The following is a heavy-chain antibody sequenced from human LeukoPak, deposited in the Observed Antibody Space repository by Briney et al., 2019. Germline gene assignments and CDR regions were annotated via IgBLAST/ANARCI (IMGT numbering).Heavy chain of an antibody. CDR1: GFTFSSYS. CDR3: ARDYCSGVTCHPDY. Sequence: GGSLRLSCAASGFTFSSYSMKWVRQAPGKGLEWVSYISSGSSTIYYADSVKGRFTISRDNAKNSLYLQMNSLRDEDTAVYYCARDYCSGVTCHPDYWGQGTLVTVSS. V-gene: IGHV3-48*02. J-gene: IGHJ4*02. D-gene: IGHD2-15*01. CDR2: ISSGSSTI.